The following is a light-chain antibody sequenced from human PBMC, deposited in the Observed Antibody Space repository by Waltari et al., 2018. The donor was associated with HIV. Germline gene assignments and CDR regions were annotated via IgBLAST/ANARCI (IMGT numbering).Light chain of an antibody. Sequence: VMTPSPATLSVSPGDRTTLSCRASQSVRTKLAWYQQKPGQPPRLLIYGASTRATGIAARFSGSGSGTEFTLTINSLQSEDYAVYYCQQYDYWPPWTFGQGTKVEMK. CDR2: GAS. CDR3: QQYDYWPPWT. V-gene: IGKV3-15*01. J-gene: IGKJ1*01. CDR1: QSVRTK.